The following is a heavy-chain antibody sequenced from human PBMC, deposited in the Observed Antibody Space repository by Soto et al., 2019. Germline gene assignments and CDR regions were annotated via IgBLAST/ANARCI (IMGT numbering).Heavy chain of an antibody. J-gene: IGHJ5*02. D-gene: IGHD3-10*01. V-gene: IGHV4-59*08. CDR2: IYYSGST. CDR1: GGSISSYY. CDR3: ARQPQTPYGSGSYFGP. Sequence: QVQLQESGPGLVKPSETLSLTCTVSGGSISSYYWSWIRQPPGKGLEWIGYIYYSGSTNYNPSLKSRVTISVDTSKNQSSLKLSSVTAADTAVYYCARQPQTPYGSGSYFGPWGQGTLVTVSS.